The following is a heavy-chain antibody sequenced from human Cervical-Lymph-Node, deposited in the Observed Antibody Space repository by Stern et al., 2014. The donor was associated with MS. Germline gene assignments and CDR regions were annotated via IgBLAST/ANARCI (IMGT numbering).Heavy chain of an antibody. J-gene: IGHJ5*02. CDR1: GGSISSGDFF. CDR3: ARGGHTSSSPRFDP. CDR2: INHSGST. D-gene: IGHD6-6*01. V-gene: IGHV4-30-4*01. Sequence: VQLVQSGPGLVKPSQTLSLTCTVSGGSISSGDFFWSWIRQPPGKGLEWIGGINHSGSTNYSPALKSRVTMSVDASKNQFSLNMISVSAADTAVYYCARGGHTSSSPRFDPWGQGTLVTVSS.